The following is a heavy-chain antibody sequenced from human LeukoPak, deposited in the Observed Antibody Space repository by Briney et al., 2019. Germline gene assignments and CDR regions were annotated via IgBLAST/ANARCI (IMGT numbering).Heavy chain of an antibody. CDR3: AKEGDGYFDY. V-gene: IGHV3-30-3*01. D-gene: IGHD5-24*01. CDR2: ISYDGSNK. Sequence: GGSLRLSCAASGFTFSSYAMHWVRQAPGKGLEWEAVISYDGSNKYYADSVKGRFTISRDNSKNTLYLQMNSLRAEDTAVYYCAKEGDGYFDYWGQGTLVTVSS. J-gene: IGHJ4*02. CDR1: GFTFSSYA.